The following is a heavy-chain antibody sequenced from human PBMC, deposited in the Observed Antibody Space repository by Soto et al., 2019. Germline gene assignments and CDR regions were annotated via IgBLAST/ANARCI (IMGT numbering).Heavy chain of an antibody. CDR1: GGSITSGGYY. Sequence: QVQLQESGPGLVKPSQTLSLTCNVSGGSITSGGYYWTWIRQHPGKGLEWIGYIYDSGTTYYNPSLESRVTISVYTSKNQFSLRLTSVTAADTAVYFCAREDFVTGRYRKVDYWGQGTLVTVSS. CDR2: IYDSGTT. CDR3: AREDFVTGRYRKVDY. D-gene: IGHD1-26*01. V-gene: IGHV4-31*03. J-gene: IGHJ4*02.